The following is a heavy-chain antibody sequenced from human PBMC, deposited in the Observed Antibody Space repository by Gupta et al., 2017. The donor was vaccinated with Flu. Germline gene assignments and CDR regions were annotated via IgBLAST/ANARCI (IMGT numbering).Heavy chain of an antibody. CDR3: AGGGVVGSSVAKYGMDV. Sequence: VQLVESGGGLVQPGGSRRLSCAVWGFPFSSNSMNWVRQAPGKGLEWVSYISGGSSPMYSADSVNGGITISRDNANNSLYLQMNSLRAADTAVYYCAGGGVVGSSVAKYGMDVCG. CDR1: GFPFSSNS. J-gene: IGHJ6*01. V-gene: IGHV3-48*01. D-gene: IGHD1-26*01. CDR2: ISGGSSPM.